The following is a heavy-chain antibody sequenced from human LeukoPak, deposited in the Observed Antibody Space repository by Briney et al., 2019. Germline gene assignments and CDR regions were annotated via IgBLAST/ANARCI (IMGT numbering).Heavy chain of an antibody. CDR2: TYYNGNT. J-gene: IGHJ5*01. CDR1: GDSISNYL. Sequence: SETLSVTCTVSGDSISNYLWNWIRQPPGKGLEWIGYTYYNGNTNSNPSLRSRVSMSVDTSKNQFSLKLTSMTAADTAIYYCARRIVGTGWGRENWLDSWGQGTLVTVSS. D-gene: IGHD3/OR15-3a*01. CDR3: ARRIVGTGWGRENWLDS. V-gene: IGHV4-59*08.